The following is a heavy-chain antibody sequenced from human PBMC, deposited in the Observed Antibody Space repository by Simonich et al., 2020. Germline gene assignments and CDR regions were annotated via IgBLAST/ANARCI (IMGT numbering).Heavy chain of an antibody. CDR3: ARTNTMRELDTMVRGVDYFDY. CDR2: IIPILGIA. V-gene: IGHV1-69*09. CDR1: GGTFSSYA. D-gene: IGHD3-10*01. J-gene: IGHJ4*02. Sequence: QVQLVQSGAEVKKPGSSVKVSCKASGGTFSSYAISWVRQAPGQGLEWIGGIIPILGIANYEKKFQGRVTITADKSTSTAYMELSSLRSEDTAVYYCARTNTMRELDTMVRGVDYFDYWGQGTLVTVSS.